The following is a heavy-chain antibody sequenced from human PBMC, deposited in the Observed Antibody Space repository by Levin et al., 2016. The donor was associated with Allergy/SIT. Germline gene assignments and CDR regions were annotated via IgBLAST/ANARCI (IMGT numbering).Heavy chain of an antibody. CDR2: ISAYNGNT. CDR3: ARSIGDYPPGY. V-gene: IGHV1-18*01. J-gene: IGHJ4*02. Sequence: WVRQAPGQGLEWMGWISAYNGNTNYAQKLQGRVTMTTDTSTSTAYMELRSLRSDDTAVYYCARSIGDYPPGYWGQGTLVTVSS. D-gene: IGHD4-17*01.